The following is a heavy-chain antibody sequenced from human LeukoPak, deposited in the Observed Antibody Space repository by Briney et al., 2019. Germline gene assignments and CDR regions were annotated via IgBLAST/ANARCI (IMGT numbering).Heavy chain of an antibody. J-gene: IGHJ6*02. CDR2: IWYDGSNK. D-gene: IGHD3-10*02. V-gene: IGHV3-33*01. CDR1: GFTFSTYG. CDR3: ARALSSGYYFYGMDV. Sequence: GGSLRLSCAASGFTFSTYGMHWVRQAPGKGLEWVAVIWYDGSNKYHADSVQGRFTISRGNSKNTLYLQMNSLRAEDTAVYYCARALSSGYYFYGMDVWGQGTTVTVSS.